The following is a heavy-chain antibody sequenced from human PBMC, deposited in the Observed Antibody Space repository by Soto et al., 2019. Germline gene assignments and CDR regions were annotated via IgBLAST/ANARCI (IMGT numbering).Heavy chain of an antibody. V-gene: IGHV3-48*02. Sequence: EVQLVESGGGLVQPGGSLRLSCEASGFTFSSYNMNWVRQAPGKGLEWVSYISSSSSTIYYADSVKGRFTISRDNAKNSLSPQMNSLRDEDTAVYYCARGAYSTSCLDPWGQGTLVTVSS. CDR1: GFTFSSYN. D-gene: IGHD2-2*01. CDR3: ARGAYSTSCLDP. J-gene: IGHJ5*02. CDR2: ISSSSSTI.